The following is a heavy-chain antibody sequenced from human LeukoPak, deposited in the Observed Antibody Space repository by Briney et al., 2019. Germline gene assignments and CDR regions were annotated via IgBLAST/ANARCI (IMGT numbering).Heavy chain of an antibody. D-gene: IGHD3-10*01. V-gene: IGHV3-33*01. CDR1: RFTFSSYG. J-gene: IGHJ4*02. Sequence: PGESLRLSCAASRFTFSSYGMHWVRQAPGKGLEWVAVIWFDGSKESHADSVKGRFTISRDNSKSTLYLQMNSLRAEDTAVYYCARETTRYGSGSYYRSGFDYWGQGTLVTVSS. CDR2: IWFDGSKE. CDR3: ARETTRYGSGSYYRSGFDY.